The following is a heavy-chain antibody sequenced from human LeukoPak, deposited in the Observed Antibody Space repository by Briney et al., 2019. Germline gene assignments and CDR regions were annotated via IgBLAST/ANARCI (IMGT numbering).Heavy chain of an antibody. CDR3: AREKDGYNYYYYYYMDV. J-gene: IGHJ6*03. V-gene: IGHV4-34*01. CDR1: GGSFSGYY. D-gene: IGHD5-24*01. Sequence: SETLSLTCAVYGGSFSGYYWSWIRQPPGKGLEWIGEINHSGSTNYNPSLKSRVTISVDTSKNQFSLKLSSVTAADTAVYYCAREKDGYNYYYYYYMDVWGKETTVTISS. CDR2: INHSGST.